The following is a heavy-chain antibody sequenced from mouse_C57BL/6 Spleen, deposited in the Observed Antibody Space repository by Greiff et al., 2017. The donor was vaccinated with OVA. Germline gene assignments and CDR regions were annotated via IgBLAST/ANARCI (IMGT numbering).Heavy chain of an antibody. CDR2: IYPGSGST. J-gene: IGHJ4*01. D-gene: IGHD2-2*01. Sequence: VQLQQPGAELVKPGASVKMSCKASGYTFTSYWITWVKQRPGQGLEWIGDIYPGSGSTNYNEKFKSKATLTVDTSYSTAYMQLSSLTSEDSAVYYCARSGYDGGDFAHYAMDYWGQGTSVTVSS. V-gene: IGHV1-55*01. CDR3: ARSGYDGGDFAHYAMDY. CDR1: GYTFTSYW.